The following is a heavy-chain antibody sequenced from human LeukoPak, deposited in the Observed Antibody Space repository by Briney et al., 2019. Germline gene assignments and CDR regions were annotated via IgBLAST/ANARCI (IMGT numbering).Heavy chain of an antibody. D-gene: IGHD3-10*01. J-gene: IGHJ4*02. V-gene: IGHV3-30*18. CDR1: GFTFSSYG. CDR2: ISYDGSNK. Sequence: GRSLRLSCAASGFTFSSYGMHWVRQAPGKGLEWVAVISYDGSNKYYADSVKGRFTISRDNSKNTLYLQMNSLRAEDTAVYYCAKDFYYYGSGSYYTPDYWGQGTLVTVSS. CDR3: AKDFYYYGSGSYYTPDY.